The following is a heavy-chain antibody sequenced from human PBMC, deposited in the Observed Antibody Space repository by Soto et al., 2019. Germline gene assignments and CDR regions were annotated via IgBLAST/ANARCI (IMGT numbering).Heavy chain of an antibody. D-gene: IGHD1-1*01. CDR2: IWYDGSNK. CDR3: AGRNDFREDYYYYMDV. CDR1: GFTFSSYG. V-gene: IGHV3-33*01. J-gene: IGHJ6*03. Sequence: QVQLVESGGGVVQPGRSLRLSCAASGFTFSSYGMHWVRQAPGKGLEWVAVIWYDGSNKYYADSVKGRFTISRDNSKNSLDLQMNSLRAEDTAVYYCAGRNDFREDYYYYMDVWGKGTTVTVSS.